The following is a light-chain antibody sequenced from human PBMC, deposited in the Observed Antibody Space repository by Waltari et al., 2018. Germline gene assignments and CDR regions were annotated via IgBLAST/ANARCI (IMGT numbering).Light chain of an antibody. CDR3: QQLNSYQGT. CDR2: AAS. J-gene: IGKJ1*01. Sequence: IQLTQSPSSLSASVGDRVTITCRGSQGINNYLAWYQQKPGKAPKLLIYAASTLQSGVPSRCSGSGSGTDFTLTISSLQPEDFASYYCQQLNSYQGTFGQGTKVEVK. CDR1: QGINNY. V-gene: IGKV1-9*01.